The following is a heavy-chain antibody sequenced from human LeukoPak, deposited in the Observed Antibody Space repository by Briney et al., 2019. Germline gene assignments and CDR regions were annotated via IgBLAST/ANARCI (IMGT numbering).Heavy chain of an antibody. Sequence: SETLSLTCTVSGGSISSYYWSWIRQPPGKGLEWIGYIYYSGSTNYNPSLKSRVTISVNTSKNQFSLKLSSVTAADTAVYYCARTSELDYSNSPVELAAWGQGTLVTVSS. D-gene: IGHD4-11*01. CDR1: GGSISSYY. CDR2: IYYSGST. J-gene: IGHJ4*02. V-gene: IGHV4-59*08. CDR3: ARTSELDYSNSPVELAA.